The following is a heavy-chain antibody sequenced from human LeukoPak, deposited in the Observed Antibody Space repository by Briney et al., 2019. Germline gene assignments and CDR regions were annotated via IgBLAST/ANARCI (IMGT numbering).Heavy chain of an antibody. V-gene: IGHV4-59*12. D-gene: IGHD4-23*01. Sequence: SETLSLTCTVSGGSINSYYWSWIRQPPGKGLEWIGYIYYTGSTNYNPSLKSRVTISVDKSKNQFSLNLISVTAADTAVYYCLYGGNSGDWLYWGQGTLVTVSS. CDR3: LYGGNSGDWLY. J-gene: IGHJ4*02. CDR2: IYYTGST. CDR1: GGSINSYY.